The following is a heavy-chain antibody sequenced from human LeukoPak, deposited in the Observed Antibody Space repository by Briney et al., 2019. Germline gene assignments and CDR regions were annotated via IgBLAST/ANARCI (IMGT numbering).Heavy chain of an antibody. Sequence: PGGSLRLSCAASGFTFSSYAMSWVRQAPGKGLEWVSAISGSGGSTYYADSVKGRFTISRDNSNNTLYLQMNSLRAEDTAVYYCAKGSSSWYYNWFDPWGQGTLVTVSS. CDR3: AKGSSSWYYNWFDP. CDR1: GFTFSSYA. D-gene: IGHD6-13*01. J-gene: IGHJ5*02. V-gene: IGHV3-23*01. CDR2: ISGSGGST.